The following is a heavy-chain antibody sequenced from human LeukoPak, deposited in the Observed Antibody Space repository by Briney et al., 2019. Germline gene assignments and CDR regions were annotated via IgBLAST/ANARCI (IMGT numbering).Heavy chain of an antibody. Sequence: GESLKISCKGSGYRFTSHWIAWVRQMPGKGLEWMGIIDPEDSDARYSPSFQGQVTISADKSINTAYLQWNTLKVSDTAMYYCARQGHYGDYGFWFDSWGQGTLVTVSS. CDR2: IDPEDSDA. CDR1: GYRFTSHW. V-gene: IGHV5-51*01. D-gene: IGHD4-17*01. J-gene: IGHJ5*01. CDR3: ARQGHYGDYGFWFDS.